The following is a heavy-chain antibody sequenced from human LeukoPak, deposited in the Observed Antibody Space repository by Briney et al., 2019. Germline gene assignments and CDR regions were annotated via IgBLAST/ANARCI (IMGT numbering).Heavy chain of an antibody. CDR2: IYYSGST. V-gene: IGHV4-39*07. CDR1: GGSISSSDYY. CDR3: ARDLHDYYYFYMDV. J-gene: IGHJ6*03. Sequence: PSETLSLTCTVSGGSISSSDYYWGWIRQPPGKGLEWVGSIYYSGSTYYKPSLKSRVTISVDTSKNQFSLKLSSVTAADTAVYYCARDLHDYYYFYMDVWGKGTTVTVSS. D-gene: IGHD4-11*01.